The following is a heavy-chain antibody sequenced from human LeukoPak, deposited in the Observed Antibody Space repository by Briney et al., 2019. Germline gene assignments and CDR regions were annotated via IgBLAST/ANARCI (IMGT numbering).Heavy chain of an antibody. D-gene: IGHD6-19*01. V-gene: IGHV1-46*01. CDR1: GYTFTTYR. CDR3: ARGEGDTSGLNWFDP. J-gene: IGHJ5*02. CDR2: ISPAGGDT. Sequence: ASVKVSCKASGYTFTTYRIHWVRRAPGQGLEWMGMISPAGGDTSYSQKFQGRVTMTRDSSTATVYMELSDLRSDDTAVYYCARGEGDTSGLNWFDPWGQGTLVTVSS.